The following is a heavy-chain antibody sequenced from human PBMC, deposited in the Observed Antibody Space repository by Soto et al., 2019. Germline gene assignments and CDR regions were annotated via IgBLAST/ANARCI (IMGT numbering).Heavy chain of an antibody. CDR1: GGTFSRYA. J-gene: IGHJ4*02. V-gene: IGHV1-69*12. Sequence: QVQLVQSGAEVKKPGSSVKVSCKASGGTFSRYAISWVRQAPGQGLEWIGGIIPIFGTTNYAQKFQGRVTITADESTSTAYMELSSLRAEDTAVYYCARHSYDSSGYYRYYFHYWGQGALVTVSS. D-gene: IGHD3-22*01. CDR3: ARHSYDSSGYYRYYFHY. CDR2: IIPIFGTT.